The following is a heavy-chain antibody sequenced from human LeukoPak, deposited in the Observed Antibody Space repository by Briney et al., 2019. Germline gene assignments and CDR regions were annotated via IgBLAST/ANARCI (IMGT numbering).Heavy chain of an antibody. J-gene: IGHJ4*02. CDR3: AKGDGSGSYLVHY. Sequence: GGSLRLSCVASGFTFSSKSLHWVRQPPGRGLEWVSFISSDGSRKYYGDFVEGRFTVSRDNSMHTLYLQVDTLRAEDTAMYYCAKGDGSGSYLVHYWGQGTRVTVSA. V-gene: IGHV3-30-3*01. D-gene: IGHD3-10*01. CDR1: GFTFSSKS. CDR2: ISSDGSRK.